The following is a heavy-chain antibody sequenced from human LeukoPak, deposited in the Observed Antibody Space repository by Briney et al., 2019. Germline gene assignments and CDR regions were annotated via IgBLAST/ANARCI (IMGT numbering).Heavy chain of an antibody. CDR3: ARRAVAGTVIYYYYMDV. V-gene: IGHV3-7*01. Sequence: GGSLRLSCAASEFSVGSNYMTWVRQAPGKGLEWVASINQDGSGKDFVDSVMGRFTISRDNAKNSLFLQMNSLRAEDTAVYYCARRAVAGTVIYYYYMDVWGKGTTVTVSS. D-gene: IGHD6-19*01. CDR2: INQDGSGK. J-gene: IGHJ6*03. CDR1: EFSVGSNY.